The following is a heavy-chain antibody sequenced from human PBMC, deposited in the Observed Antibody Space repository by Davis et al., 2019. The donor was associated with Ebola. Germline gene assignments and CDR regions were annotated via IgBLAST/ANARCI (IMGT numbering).Heavy chain of an antibody. D-gene: IGHD3-10*01. CDR3: ARMGKSYYDSLWDY. CDR1: GYSFTSYW. Sequence: GESLKISCKGSGYSFTSYWIAWVRQMPGKGLEWMGIIYPGDSDTRYSPSFRGQVTISADKSLSTAYLQWSGLKASDTAMYYCARMGKSYYDSLWDYWGQGTLVTVSS. CDR2: IYPGDSDT. V-gene: IGHV5-51*01. J-gene: IGHJ4*02.